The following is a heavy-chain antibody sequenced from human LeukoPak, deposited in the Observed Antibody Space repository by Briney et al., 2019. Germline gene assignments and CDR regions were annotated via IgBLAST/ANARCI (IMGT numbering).Heavy chain of an antibody. CDR3: VRESLVVFPYWFDP. CDR2: IYSSGST. V-gene: IGHV4-4*07. Sequence: KPSEILSLTCTVSGGSISTYDWSWIRRPAGKGLEWIGRIYSSGSTNYNPSLESRVTMSVDTSQNQFSLKLSSVTAADTAVYYCVRESLVVFPYWFDPWGQGTLVTVSS. CDR1: GGSISTYD. J-gene: IGHJ5*02. D-gene: IGHD2-2*01.